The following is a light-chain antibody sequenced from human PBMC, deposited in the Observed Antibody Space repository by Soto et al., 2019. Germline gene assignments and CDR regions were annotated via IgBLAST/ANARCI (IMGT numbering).Light chain of an antibody. CDR1: SSNIGSNT. CDR2: GNN. Sequence: QSVLTQPPSASGTPGQRVTISCSGSSSNIGSNTVNWYQQLPGTAPKLLIYGNNNRPSGVPDRFSGSKSGTSASLAITGLQAEDEAEYFCFSFTTTSTHVFGTGTKLTVL. J-gene: IGLJ1*01. CDR3: FSFTTTSTHV. V-gene: IGLV1-44*01.